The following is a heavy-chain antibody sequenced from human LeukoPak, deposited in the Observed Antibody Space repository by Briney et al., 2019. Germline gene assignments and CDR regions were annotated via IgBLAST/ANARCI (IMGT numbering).Heavy chain of an antibody. J-gene: IGHJ5*02. CDR3: ARDVTHREPGNWFDP. D-gene: IGHD2-15*01. CDR1: GSTFSISY. Sequence: ASVKLSYNPSGSTFSISYMPWLPQSPGQRLEWLNILSTSGGSTSYAHKFQGRVTMTRETSTSTVYMLLSSMIYEDTAVYYCARDVTHREPGNWFDPWGQGTLVTVSS. V-gene: IGHV1-46*01. CDR2: LSTSGGST.